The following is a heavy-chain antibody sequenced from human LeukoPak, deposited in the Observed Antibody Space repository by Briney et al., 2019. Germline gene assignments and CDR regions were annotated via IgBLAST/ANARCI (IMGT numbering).Heavy chain of an antibody. J-gene: IGHJ3*02. V-gene: IGHV3-74*03. D-gene: IGHD1-26*01. CDR3: ARMRESVGLGAFDI. CDR2: FHSDGSTT. CDR1: GFSFSNYW. Sequence: PGGSLRLSCAAPGFSFSNYWMWWVRQAPGKGLVCVSRFHSDGSTTTYADSVKGRFTISRDNAKNTLYLQMNSLRAEDSALYYCARMRESVGLGAFDIWGQGTMVTVSS.